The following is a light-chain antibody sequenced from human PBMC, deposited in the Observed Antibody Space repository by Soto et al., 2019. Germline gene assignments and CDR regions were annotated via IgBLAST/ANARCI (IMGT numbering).Light chain of an antibody. Sequence: EIVLMQSPGTLSLSPGERATLSCRASQSVRSSYLAWYQQRPGQAPRLLIYGGSSRATGIPDRFSGSGSGTDFSLTISRLEPEDFAVYYCQQYGRSPLTFGPGTKVDVK. CDR3: QQYGRSPLT. CDR2: GGS. V-gene: IGKV3-20*01. J-gene: IGKJ3*01. CDR1: QSVRSSY.